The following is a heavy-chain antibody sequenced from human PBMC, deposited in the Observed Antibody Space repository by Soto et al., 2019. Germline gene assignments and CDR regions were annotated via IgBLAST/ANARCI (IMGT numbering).Heavy chain of an antibody. CDR2: TIPVFNTA. CDR3: ARGVYGSGNYYTGPSAFDI. V-gene: IGHV1-69*06. Sequence: QVQLEQSGAEVKKPGSSVKVSCKASGGTLSDHGVAWLRQAPGQGLEWMGGTIPVFNTAKYALKFQVRVTVTAYKFTNIAYMELSSLGSEDTDFYFCARGVYGSGNYYTGPSAFDIWGQGTMVIVSS. CDR1: GGTLSDHG. D-gene: IGHD3-10*01. J-gene: IGHJ3*02.